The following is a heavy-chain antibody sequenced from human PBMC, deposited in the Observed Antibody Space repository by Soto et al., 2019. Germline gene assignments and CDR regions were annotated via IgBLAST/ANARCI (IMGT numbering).Heavy chain of an antibody. CDR3: ARVRDWFDH. CDR2: IDHSGYT. D-gene: IGHD3-3*01. V-gene: IGHV4-34*01. CDR1: GGSFSGYY. J-gene: IGHJ5*02. Sequence: SLTCAVYGGSFSGYYWNWIRQPPGKGLEWIGEIDHSGYTNYNPSLKSRVTISVDTSKNQFSLRLTPVTAADTAVYYCARVRDWFDHWGQGTLVTVSS.